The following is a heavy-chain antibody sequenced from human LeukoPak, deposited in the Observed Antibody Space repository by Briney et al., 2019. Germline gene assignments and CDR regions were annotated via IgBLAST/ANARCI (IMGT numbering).Heavy chain of an antibody. Sequence: PGGSLRLSCITSVFTLSTNAMSWARQAPGKGLEWISDISGSGASTNYADSVKGRFTIPRDDSRNTLYLQMNSLRGDDTAVYYCAKDVGKWESLHFFDYWGQGTLVTVSS. V-gene: IGHV3-23*01. J-gene: IGHJ4*02. D-gene: IGHD1-26*01. CDR2: ISGSGAST. CDR1: VFTLSTNA. CDR3: AKDVGKWESLHFFDY.